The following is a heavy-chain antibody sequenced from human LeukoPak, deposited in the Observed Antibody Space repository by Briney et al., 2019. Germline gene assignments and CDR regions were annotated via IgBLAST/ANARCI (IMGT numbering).Heavy chain of an antibody. Sequence: GGSLRLSCAASGFSFTDAWMRWVRQAPGKGLEWVSSISSSSTYIYYADSLEGRFTISRDNVRNSLYLQMNSLRAEDTAVYYCAGDYEGNLAFDIWGQGTMVTVSS. CDR3: AGDYEGNLAFDI. J-gene: IGHJ3*02. CDR1: GFSFTDAW. D-gene: IGHD4-23*01. CDR2: ISSSSTYI. V-gene: IGHV3-21*01.